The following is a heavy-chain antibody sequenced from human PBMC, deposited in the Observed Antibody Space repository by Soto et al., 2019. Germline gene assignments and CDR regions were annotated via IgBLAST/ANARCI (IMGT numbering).Heavy chain of an antibody. J-gene: IGHJ4*02. D-gene: IGHD1-26*01. CDR2: AHHSGRT. CDR3: ARSAATGLDY. V-gene: IGHV4-4*02. CDR1: GGSMSSSNW. Sequence: SETLSLTCTVSGGSMSSSNWWNWVRQSPGKGLEWIGEAHHSGRTNYNPSLKSRVTISVDKSKNHFSLKLSSVTAAVTAVYYCARSAATGLDYWGQGTLVTVSS.